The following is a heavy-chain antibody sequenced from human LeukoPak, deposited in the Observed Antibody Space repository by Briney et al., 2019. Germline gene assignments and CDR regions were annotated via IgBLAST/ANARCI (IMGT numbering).Heavy chain of an antibody. CDR1: GFTFGSYS. CDR3: ARVYGSGSYYMD. CDR2: ISSSSSYI. Sequence: GGSLRLSCAASGFTFGSYSMNWVRQAPGKGLEWVSSISSSSSYIYYADSVKGRFTISRDNAKNSLYLQMNSLRAEDTAVYYCARVYGSGSYYMDWGQGTLVTVSS. V-gene: IGHV3-21*01. D-gene: IGHD3-10*01. J-gene: IGHJ4*02.